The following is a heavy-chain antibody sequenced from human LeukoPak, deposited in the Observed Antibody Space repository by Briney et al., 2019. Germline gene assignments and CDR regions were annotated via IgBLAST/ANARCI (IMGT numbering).Heavy chain of an antibody. J-gene: IGHJ4*02. CDR1: GFTFSSYW. CDR3: ARDRGGYYFDY. CDR2: IKQDGSEK. Sequence: PGGSLRLSCAASGFTFSSYWMSWVRQAPGKGLEWVANIKQDGSEKYYVDSVKGRFTISRDNAKNSLYLQMNSLRAEDTAAYYCARDRGGYYFDYWGQGTLVTVSS. V-gene: IGHV3-7*01. D-gene: IGHD3-10*01.